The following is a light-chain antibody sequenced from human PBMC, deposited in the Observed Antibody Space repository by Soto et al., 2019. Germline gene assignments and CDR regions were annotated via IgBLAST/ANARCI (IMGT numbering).Light chain of an antibody. CDR2: DAS. J-gene: IGKJ5*01. Sequence: DIQVTQSPSSLSASGGYRVAITCRASQTISGFLNWYQQKPGEAPKLLIYDASSLESGVPSRFSGSGSGTEFTLTIGSLQPDDIATYYCQNYDSAPITFGQGTRLEIK. V-gene: IGKV1-39*01. CDR1: QTISGF. CDR3: QNYDSAPIT.